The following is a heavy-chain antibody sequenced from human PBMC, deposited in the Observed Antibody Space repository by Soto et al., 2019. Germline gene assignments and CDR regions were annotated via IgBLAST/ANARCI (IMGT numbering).Heavy chain of an antibody. CDR3: ARRGSETGWYYDQ. Sequence: EVQLLESGGGLVQPGGSLRLSCAASGFTFYRYDMFWVRQTPRRGLEWVSVISGSGGRIEYGEFVRGRFTASRDNAEDTLSLQMNTLAFDATGVYYCARRGSETGWYYDQWGQGTLVAVSS. CDR1: GFTFYRYD. V-gene: IGHV3-23*02. J-gene: IGHJ4*02. D-gene: IGHD6-19*01. CDR2: ISGSGGRI.